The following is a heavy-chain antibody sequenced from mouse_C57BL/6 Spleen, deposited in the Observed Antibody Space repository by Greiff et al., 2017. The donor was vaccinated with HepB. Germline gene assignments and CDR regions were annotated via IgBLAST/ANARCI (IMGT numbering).Heavy chain of an antibody. CDR2: IDPSDSYT. V-gene: IGHV1-69*01. CDR3: ARGLDSSYWYFDV. Sequence: QVQLQQPGAELVMPGASVKLSCKASGYTFTSYWMHWVKQRPGQGLAWIGEIDPSDSYTNYNQKFKGKSTLTVDKSSSTAYMQLSSLTSEDSAVYYCARGLDSSYWYFDVWGTGTTVTVSS. J-gene: IGHJ1*03. CDR1: GYTFTSYW. D-gene: IGHD1-1*01.